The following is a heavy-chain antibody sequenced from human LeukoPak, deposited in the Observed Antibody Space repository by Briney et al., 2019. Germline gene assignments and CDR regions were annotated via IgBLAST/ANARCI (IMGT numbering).Heavy chain of an antibody. Sequence: GGTLRLSCGASGFSFADYTMHWVRHAPGKGLEWVSLINWDGGRTYCADSVKGRFTISRDNAKNSLYLQMNSLRAEDTAVYYCAELGITMIGGVWGKGTTVTISS. CDR2: INWDGGRT. J-gene: IGHJ6*04. CDR3: AELGITMIGGV. V-gene: IGHV3-43*01. CDR1: GFSFADYT. D-gene: IGHD3-10*02.